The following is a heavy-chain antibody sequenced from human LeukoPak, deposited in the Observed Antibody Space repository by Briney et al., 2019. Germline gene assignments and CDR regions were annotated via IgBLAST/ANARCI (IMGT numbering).Heavy chain of an antibody. V-gene: IGHV3-11*01. Sequence: GGSLRLSCAASGFAFSDYYMSWLRQAPGKGLEWVSYISSSGSTIYYADSVKGRFTISRDNAKNSLYLQMNSLRAEDTAVYYCTRPGALNGYSPLVNYYDYWGQGTLVTVSS. CDR1: GFAFSDYY. CDR3: TRPGALNGYSPLVNYYDY. J-gene: IGHJ4*02. D-gene: IGHD5-18*01. CDR2: ISSSGSTI.